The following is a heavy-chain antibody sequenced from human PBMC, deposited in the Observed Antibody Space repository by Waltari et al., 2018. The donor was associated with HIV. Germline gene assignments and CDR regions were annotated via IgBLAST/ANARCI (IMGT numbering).Heavy chain of an antibody. CDR3: AKGRGYSGYAPVEAHS. CDR1: GFTFSSYA. Sequence: EVQLLESGGGLVQPGGSLRLSCAASGFTFSSYAMSWVRQAPGKGLEWVSAISGSGGSTYYADSVKGRFTISRDNSKNTLYLQMNSLRAEDTAVYYCAKGRGYSGYAPVEAHSWGQGTMVTVSS. J-gene: IGHJ3*01. V-gene: IGHV3-23*01. D-gene: IGHD5-12*01. CDR2: ISGSGGST.